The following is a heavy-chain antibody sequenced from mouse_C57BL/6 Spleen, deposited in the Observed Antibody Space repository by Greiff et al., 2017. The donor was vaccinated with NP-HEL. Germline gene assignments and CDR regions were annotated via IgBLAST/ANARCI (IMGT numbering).Heavy chain of an antibody. D-gene: IGHD2-10*02. Sequence: VQLQQSGPELVKPGASVKISCKASGYAFSSSWMNWVKQRPGKGLEWIGRLYPGDGDTNYNGKFKGKATLTADNSSSTAYMQLSSLTSEDSAVYFCARGGYGNYVEYFDYWGQGTTLTVSS. J-gene: IGHJ2*01. CDR1: GYAFSSSW. CDR3: ARGGYGNYVEYFDY. CDR2: LYPGDGDT. V-gene: IGHV1-82*01.